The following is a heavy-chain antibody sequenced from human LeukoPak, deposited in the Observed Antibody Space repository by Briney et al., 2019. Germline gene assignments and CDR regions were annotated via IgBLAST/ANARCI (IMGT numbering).Heavy chain of an antibody. CDR1: GFTFSSYA. CDR2: ISGSGGST. V-gene: IGHV3-23*01. Sequence: PGGSLRLSCAASGFTFSSYAMSWVRQAPGKGLEWVSAISGSGGSTYYADSVKGRFTISRDISKNTLYLQMNSLRAEDTAVYYCAKAPPSSYYYYYGMDVWGQGTTVTLSS. CDR3: AKAPPSSYYYYYGMDV. D-gene: IGHD6-13*01. J-gene: IGHJ6*02.